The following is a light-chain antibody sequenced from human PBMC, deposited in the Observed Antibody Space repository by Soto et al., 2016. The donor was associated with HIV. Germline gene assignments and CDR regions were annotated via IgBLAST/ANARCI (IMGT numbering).Light chain of an antibody. Sequence: YVLTQPPSVSVAPGKTTRITCGGDDVGSKTVHWYQQKPGQAPVVVVYDDGARPSGIPERFSGSNSGNMATLTISGVEAGDEADYYCQVWDGRSDHHVVFGGGTKLTVL. CDR3: QVWDGRSDHHVV. J-gene: IGLJ2*01. CDR1: DVGSKT. CDR2: DDG. V-gene: IGLV3-21*03.